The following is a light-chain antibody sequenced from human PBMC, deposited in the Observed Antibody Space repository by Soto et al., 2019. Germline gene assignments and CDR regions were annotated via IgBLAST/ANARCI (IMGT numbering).Light chain of an antibody. CDR3: SSYTV. CDR2: AVS. V-gene: IGLV2-14*01. Sequence: QSALTQPASVSGSPGQSITISCTGTSSDVGGYNYVSWYQQHPGKAPKLMIYAVSHRPSGVSNRFSGSKSGNTASLTISGLQAEDEADYYCSSYTVFGGGTKLTVL. CDR1: SSDVGGYNY. J-gene: IGLJ2*01.